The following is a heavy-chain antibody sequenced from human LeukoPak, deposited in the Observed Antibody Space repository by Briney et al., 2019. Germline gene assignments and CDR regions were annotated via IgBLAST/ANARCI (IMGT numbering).Heavy chain of an antibody. Sequence: PGGSLRLSCAASGFTVSSNYMSWVRQAPGKGLEWVANIKQDGSEKYYVDSVKGRFTISRDNAKKSLYLQMNSLRADDTAVYYCAREMAIAAAGISWFAPWGQGTLVTVSS. D-gene: IGHD6-25*01. CDR2: IKQDGSEK. CDR3: AREMAIAAAGISWFAP. J-gene: IGHJ5*02. CDR1: GFTVSSNY. V-gene: IGHV3-7*01.